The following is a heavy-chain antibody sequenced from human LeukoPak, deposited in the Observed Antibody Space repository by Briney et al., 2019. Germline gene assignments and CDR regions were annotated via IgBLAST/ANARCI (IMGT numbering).Heavy chain of an antibody. J-gene: IGHJ4*02. CDR2: INHSGST. Sequence: SETLSLTCAVYGGSFSGYYWSWIRQPPGKGLEWIGEINHSGSTNYNPSLKSRVTISVDTSKNQFSLKLSSVTAADTAVYYCARNRVVGAPNFDYWGQGTLVTVFS. CDR3: ARNRVVGAPNFDY. CDR1: GGSFSGYY. D-gene: IGHD1-26*01. V-gene: IGHV4-34*01.